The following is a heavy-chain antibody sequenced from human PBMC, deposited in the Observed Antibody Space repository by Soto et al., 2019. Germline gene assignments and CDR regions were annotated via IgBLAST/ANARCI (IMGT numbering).Heavy chain of an antibody. CDR3: ARDVTHDKPARGPRSPYYYYYGMDV. Sequence: GGSLRLSCAASGFTFSSYAMHWVRQAPGKGLEWVAVISYDGSNKYYADSVKGRFTISRDNSKNTLYLQMNSLRAEDTAVYYCARDVTHDKPARGPRSPYYYYYGMDVWGQGTTVTVSS. J-gene: IGHJ6*02. CDR2: ISYDGSNK. CDR1: GFTFSSYA. D-gene: IGHD1-1*01. V-gene: IGHV3-30-3*01.